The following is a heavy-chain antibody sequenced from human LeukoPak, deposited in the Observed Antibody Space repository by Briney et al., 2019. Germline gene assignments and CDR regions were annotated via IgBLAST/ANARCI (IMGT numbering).Heavy chain of an antibody. Sequence: ASVKVSCKASGGTFSSYAMSWVRQAPGQGLEWMGRIIPIFGIANYAQKFQGRVTITADKSTSTAYMELSSLRSEDTAVYYCASLAARSDYYYYGMDVWGQGTTVTVSS. V-gene: IGHV1-69*04. CDR1: GGTFSSYA. CDR3: ASLAARSDYYYYGMDV. D-gene: IGHD6-6*01. CDR2: IIPIFGIA. J-gene: IGHJ6*02.